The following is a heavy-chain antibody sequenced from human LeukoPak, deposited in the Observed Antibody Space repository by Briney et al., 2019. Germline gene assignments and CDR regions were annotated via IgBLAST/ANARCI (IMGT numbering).Heavy chain of an antibody. CDR2: ISSSGSTI. CDR1: GFTFSSYA. CDR3: ARDPPVYCSSTSCYYDYYYYGMDV. J-gene: IGHJ6*02. V-gene: IGHV3-48*04. D-gene: IGHD2-2*01. Sequence: PGGSLRLSCAASGFTFSSYAMSWVRQAPGKGLEWVSYISSSGSTIYYADSVKGRFTISRDNAKNSLYLQMNSLRAEDTAVYYCARDPPVYCSSTSCYYDYYYYGMDVWGQGTTVTVSS.